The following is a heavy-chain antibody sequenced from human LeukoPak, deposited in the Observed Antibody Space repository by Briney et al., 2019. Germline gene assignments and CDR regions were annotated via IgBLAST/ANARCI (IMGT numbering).Heavy chain of an antibody. Sequence: SETLSLTCAVYGGSVSGYYWSWIRQPPGKGLEWIGEINQSGNTNYNSSLKSRVTISVDTSKNQFSLKLSSVTAADTAMYYCARLVGILTGPIDYWGQGTLVTVSS. J-gene: IGHJ4*02. CDR3: ARLVGILTGPIDY. CDR2: INQSGNT. D-gene: IGHD3-9*01. CDR1: GGSVSGYY. V-gene: IGHV4-34*01.